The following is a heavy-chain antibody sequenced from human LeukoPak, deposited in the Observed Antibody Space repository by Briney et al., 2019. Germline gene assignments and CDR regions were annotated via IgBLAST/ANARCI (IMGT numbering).Heavy chain of an antibody. J-gene: IGHJ4*02. CDR2: IYWSGTT. CDR3: ARVKSLRVRGVIISDYFDY. Sequence: GSLRLSCATSGFTFDSYWMSWIRQPPGKGLEWIGHIYWSGTTNYNPSLKSRGTMSVDTSKNHFSLRLNSVTAADTAVYYCARVKSLRVRGVIISDYFDYWGQGTLVTVSS. CDR1: GFTFDSYW. V-gene: IGHV4-59*01. D-gene: IGHD3-10*01.